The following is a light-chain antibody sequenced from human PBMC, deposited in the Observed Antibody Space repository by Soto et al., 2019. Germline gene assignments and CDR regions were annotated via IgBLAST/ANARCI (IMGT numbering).Light chain of an antibody. CDR2: GAS. Sequence: EIVLRQAPGTLSLSAGETATVCGRASQSVSSTYLIWYQQKPGQAPRLLIYGASSRATGVPDRFSGGGSGTSSALTIRRLDPEDFAVYYCQPFLHSIMWTLGQGTKVDIK. J-gene: IGKJ1*01. V-gene: IGKV3-20*01. CDR1: QSVSSTY. CDR3: QPFLHSIMWT.